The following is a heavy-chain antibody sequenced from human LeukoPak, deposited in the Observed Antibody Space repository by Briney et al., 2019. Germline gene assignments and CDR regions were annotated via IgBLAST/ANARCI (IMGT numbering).Heavy chain of an antibody. V-gene: IGHV4-39*07. J-gene: IGHJ4*02. CDR1: GDSISSSSYY. D-gene: IGHD6-6*01. Sequence: PSETLSLTCTVSGDSISSSSYYWGWIRQPPGKGLEWIGTIFYSGSTYYNPSLKSRVTISVDTSKNQFSLKLSSVTAADTAVYYCASDSLPSRGYYWGQGTLVTVSS. CDR3: ASDSLPSRGYY. CDR2: IFYSGST.